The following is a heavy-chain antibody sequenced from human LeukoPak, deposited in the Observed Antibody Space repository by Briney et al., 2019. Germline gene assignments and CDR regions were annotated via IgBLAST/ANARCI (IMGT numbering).Heavy chain of an antibody. CDR2: ISSSSSYI. V-gene: IGHV3-21*01. J-gene: IGHJ4*02. D-gene: IGHD3-3*01. CDR3: ARTHYDFWSGYLY. Sequence: GGSLRLPCAASGFTFSSYSMNWVRQAPGKGLEWVSSISSSSSYIYYADSVKGRFTISRDNAKNSLYLQMNSLRAEDTAVYYCARTHYDFWSGYLYWGQGTLVTVSS. CDR1: GFTFSSYS.